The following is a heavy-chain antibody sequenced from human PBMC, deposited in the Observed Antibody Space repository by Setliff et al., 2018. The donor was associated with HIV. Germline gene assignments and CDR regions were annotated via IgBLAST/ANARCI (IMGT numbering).Heavy chain of an antibody. CDR1: GGSISSDDYY. CDR3: VRGPQWLVQKGRVYYFDY. V-gene: IGHV4-30-4*08. Sequence: SETLSLTCTVSGGSISSDDYYWNWIRQPPGKGLEWIGYITYSGSAYYNPSLKSRVTISVDTSKNQVSLKLNSMTAADTAVYFCVRGPQWLVQKGRVYYFDYWGQGALVTVPQ. D-gene: IGHD6-19*01. J-gene: IGHJ4*02. CDR2: ITYSGSA.